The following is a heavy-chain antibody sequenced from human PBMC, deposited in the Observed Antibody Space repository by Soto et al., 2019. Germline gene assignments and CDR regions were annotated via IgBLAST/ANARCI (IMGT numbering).Heavy chain of an antibody. CDR3: AGGGIVVVTAGWYFDL. CDR1: GGSISSGGYY. Sequence: QVQLQESGPGLVKPSQTLSLTCTVSGGSISSGGYYWSWIRQHPGKGLEWIGYIYYSGSTYYNPSLKSRVTISLDTFKSPGSRTLSSLSAVASAVYSCAGGGIVVVTAGWYFDLWGRGTMVTVSS. J-gene: IGHJ2*01. V-gene: IGHV4-31*03. D-gene: IGHD2-21*02. CDR2: IYYSGST.